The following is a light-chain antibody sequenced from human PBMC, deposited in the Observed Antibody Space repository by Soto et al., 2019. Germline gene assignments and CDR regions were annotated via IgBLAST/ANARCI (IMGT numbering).Light chain of an antibody. Sequence: EIVLTQSPGTLSLSTGERATLSCRASQSVSSSYLAWYQQKPGQAPRLLIYGASSRATGIPDRFSGSGSGTDFSLTISRLEPEDFAVYYCQQYGSSRGTFGQGTTVEIK. CDR1: QSVSSSY. V-gene: IGKV3-20*01. J-gene: IGKJ1*01. CDR2: GAS. CDR3: QQYGSSRGT.